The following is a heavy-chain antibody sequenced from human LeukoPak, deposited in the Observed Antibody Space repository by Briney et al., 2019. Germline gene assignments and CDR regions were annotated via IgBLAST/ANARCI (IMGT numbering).Heavy chain of an antibody. J-gene: IGHJ4*02. CDR1: GFTFSSYA. D-gene: IGHD6-19*01. Sequence: QTGGSLRLSCAASGFTFSSYAMHWVRQAPGKGLEWVASIKPDGSEKYYLDSVKGRFTISRDNARDSLYLQMNSLRDDDTSVYFCARDASALYWGRGTLVTVSS. V-gene: IGHV3-7*01. CDR3: ARDASALY. CDR2: IKPDGSEK.